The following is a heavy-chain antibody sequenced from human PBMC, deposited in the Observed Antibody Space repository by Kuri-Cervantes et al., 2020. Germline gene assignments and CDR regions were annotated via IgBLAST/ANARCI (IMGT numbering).Heavy chain of an antibody. Sequence: GGSLRLSCKGSGYSFTSYWIGWVRQMPGKGLEWMGIIYPGDSDTRYSPSFQGQVTISADKSISTAYLQWSSLEASDTAMYYCAAGDRYSYGYFDYWGQGTLVTVSS. CDR3: AAGDRYSYGYFDY. V-gene: IGHV5-51*01. J-gene: IGHJ4*02. CDR2: IYPGDSDT. D-gene: IGHD5-18*01. CDR1: GYSFTSYW.